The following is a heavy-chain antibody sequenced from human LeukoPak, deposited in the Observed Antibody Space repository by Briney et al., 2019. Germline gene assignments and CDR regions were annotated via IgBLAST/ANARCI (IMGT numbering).Heavy chain of an antibody. CDR2: ISSRGSTT. Sequence: GGSLRLSCAASGFTFRSYEMNWVRQAPGKGLEWVSYISSRGSTTYYADSVKGRFTISRDNAKNSLYLQMNSLRAEDTAVYYCARSHEYYYYMDVWGKGTTVTVSS. V-gene: IGHV3-48*03. CDR3: ARSHEYYYYMDV. CDR1: GFTFRSYE. J-gene: IGHJ6*03.